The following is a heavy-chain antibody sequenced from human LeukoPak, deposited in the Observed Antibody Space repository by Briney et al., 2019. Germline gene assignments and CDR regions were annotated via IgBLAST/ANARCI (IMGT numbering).Heavy chain of an antibody. J-gene: IGHJ5*02. V-gene: IGHV1-2*02. Sequence: ASVKVSCKASGYTFSGYYIHWVRQAPGQGLEWMGWINPNSGGTNYAQKFQGRVTMTRDTSISTVYMELRRLRSDDTAVYYCARDPVAGTSWFDPWGQGTLVTVSS. CDR3: ARDPVAGTSWFDP. CDR2: INPNSGGT. D-gene: IGHD6-19*01. CDR1: GYTFSGYY.